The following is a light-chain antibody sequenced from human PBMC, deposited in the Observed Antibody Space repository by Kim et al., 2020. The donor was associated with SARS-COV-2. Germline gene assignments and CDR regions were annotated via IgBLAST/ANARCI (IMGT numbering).Light chain of an antibody. CDR2: HAF. J-gene: IGKJ4*01. V-gene: IGKV3D-15*01. CDR1: QSIGTD. CDR3: QQYNDWPLT. Sequence: SPGERATLSCTASQSIGTDLAWYQHKPGKAPRLLIYHAFTRATGIPARISGSGSGTEFTLTISSLQSEDFAVYYCQQYNDWPLTFGGGTKVDIK.